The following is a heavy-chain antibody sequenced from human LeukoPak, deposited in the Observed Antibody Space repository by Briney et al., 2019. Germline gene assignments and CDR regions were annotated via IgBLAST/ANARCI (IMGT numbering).Heavy chain of an antibody. J-gene: IGHJ4*02. V-gene: IGHV3-66*02. CDR1: GFTVRSHY. CDR3: ARGGSGYYYFDY. Sequence: GGSLRLSCAASGFTVRSHYMAWVRQAPGKGLEWVSVIYSGGATYYADSAKGRFTISRDNSKNTLSLQMNSLRAEDTAVYYCARGGSGYYYFDYWGQGTLVTVSS. CDR2: IYSGGAT. D-gene: IGHD3-22*01.